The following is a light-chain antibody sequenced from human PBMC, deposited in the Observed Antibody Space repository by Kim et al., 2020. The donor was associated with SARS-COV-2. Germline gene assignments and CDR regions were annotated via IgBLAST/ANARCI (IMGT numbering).Light chain of an antibody. Sequence: TTAGTGRTSSIGEDLAVNGSQQLPASAPKLLLFGNSNRPSGAPDGFSGSKSGTSASLAITGLQAEDEADYYCQSYDSSLSGVVFGGGTQLTVL. V-gene: IGLV1-40*01. CDR2: GNS. J-gene: IGLJ2*01. CDR1: TSSIGEDLA. CDR3: QSYDSSLSGVV.